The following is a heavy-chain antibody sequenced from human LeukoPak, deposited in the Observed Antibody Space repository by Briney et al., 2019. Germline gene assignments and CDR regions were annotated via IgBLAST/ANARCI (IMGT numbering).Heavy chain of an antibody. D-gene: IGHD3-22*01. CDR2: INPNSGGT. CDR1: GXTXXGYX. Sequence: GASVKVSCKASGXTXXGYXMHWXRXXPXXXXXWXGWINPNSGGTNYAXKFQGRVTMTRDTSISTAYMELSRLRSDDTAVYYCARDGSYDSSGYGLDYWGQGTLVTVSS. CDR3: ARDGSYDSSGYGLDY. V-gene: IGHV1-2*02. J-gene: IGHJ4*02.